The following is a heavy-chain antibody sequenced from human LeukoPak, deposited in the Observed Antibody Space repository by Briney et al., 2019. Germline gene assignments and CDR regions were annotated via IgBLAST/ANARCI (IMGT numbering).Heavy chain of an antibody. CDR2: MSYHGSHT. Sequence: GRSLRLSCAASGFIFSSFAMHWVRQAPGKGLEWVAGMSYHGSHTYFADSVKGRFSISGDDSKNTLYLRMNSLRVEDTAVYFCARDPERLAQGYFDVWGRGTLVTVSS. CDR1: GFIFSSFA. CDR3: ARDPERLAQGYFDV. V-gene: IGHV3-30*04. J-gene: IGHJ2*01.